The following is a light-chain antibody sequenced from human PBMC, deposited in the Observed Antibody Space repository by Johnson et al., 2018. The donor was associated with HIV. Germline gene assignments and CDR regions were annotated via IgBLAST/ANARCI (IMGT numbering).Light chain of an antibody. Sequence: QSVLTQPPSVSAAAGQKVTISCSGSSSNIGNNYVSWYQQFPGTVPKLLIYDNNKRPSGIPDRLSGSKSGTSATLGITGLQTGDEADDYCGTWNGSLSANYVFGSGTKVTVL. CDR2: DNN. J-gene: IGLJ1*01. V-gene: IGLV1-51*01. CDR1: SSNIGNNY. CDR3: GTWNGSLSANYV.